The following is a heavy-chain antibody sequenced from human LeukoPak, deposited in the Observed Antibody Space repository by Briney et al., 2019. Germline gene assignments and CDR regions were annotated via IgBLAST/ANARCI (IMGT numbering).Heavy chain of an antibody. D-gene: IGHD5-12*01. CDR3: VMDILR. V-gene: IGHV3-74*01. J-gene: IGHJ4*02. Sequence: GGSLRLSCAASRFTFSSYWMHWVRQAPGEGLVWVSRINTDGSSTDYADSVKGRFTISRDNAENTLYLQMNSLGAEDTAVYYCVMDILRWGQGTLVTVSS. CDR2: INTDGSST. CDR1: RFTFSSYW.